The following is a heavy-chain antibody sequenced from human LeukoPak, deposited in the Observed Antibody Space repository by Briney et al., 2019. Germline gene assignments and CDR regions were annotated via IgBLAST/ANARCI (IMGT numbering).Heavy chain of an antibody. J-gene: IGHJ3*02. D-gene: IGHD3-9*01. CDR2: INPSGDST. Sequence: ASVKVSCKASGYIFTSYFMHWVRQAPGQGLEWMGLINPSGDSTRYAQKFQGRVTMTRDTSISTAYMELSRLRSDDTAVYYCARGNHYDILTGYYIDAFDIWGQGTMVTVSS. CDR1: GYIFTSYF. V-gene: IGHV1-46*01. CDR3: ARGNHYDILTGYYIDAFDI.